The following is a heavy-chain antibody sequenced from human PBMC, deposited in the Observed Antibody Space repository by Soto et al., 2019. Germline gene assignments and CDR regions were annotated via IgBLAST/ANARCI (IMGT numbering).Heavy chain of an antibody. V-gene: IGHV3-74*01. Sequence: GGSLRLSCAASGFTFGSYWMHWVRQAPGKGLVWVSRINSDGSSTSYADSVKGRFTISRDNSKNTLYLQMNSLRAEDTAVYFCAKDTFYYDRSGYYTFDYWGQGTLVTVSS. CDR2: INSDGSST. J-gene: IGHJ4*02. CDR3: AKDTFYYDRSGYYTFDY. D-gene: IGHD3-22*01. CDR1: GFTFGSYW.